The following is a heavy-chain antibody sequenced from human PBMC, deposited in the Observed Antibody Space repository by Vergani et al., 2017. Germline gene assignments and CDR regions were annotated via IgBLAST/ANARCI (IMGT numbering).Heavy chain of an antibody. V-gene: IGHV3-30*02. CDR1: GFSFGSYG. J-gene: IGHJ4*02. D-gene: IGHD5-24*01. Sequence: QVQLVESGGGVVQPGGSLRLSCAASGFSFGSYGMHWVRVRQAPGKGLEWLAYLRYDGTTKQYADSVKGRFTISRDNSKNMLYLQMDSLRPEDTALYYCARDPTARRDGYIQYFDYWGRGTLVTVSS. CDR2: LRYDGTTK. CDR3: ARDPTARRDGYIQYFDY.